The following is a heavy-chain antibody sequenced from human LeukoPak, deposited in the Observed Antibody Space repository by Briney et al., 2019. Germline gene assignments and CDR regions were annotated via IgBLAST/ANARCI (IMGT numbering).Heavy chain of an antibody. CDR3: ARLADCSSSSCRSFDY. V-gene: IGHV1-2*02. CDR1: GYPFTGYY. CDR2: INPNSGFT. D-gene: IGHD2-2*01. Sequence: AAVKDSCKASGYPFTGYYLHWVRQAPGQGLEWMGWINPNSGFTNYAQKFQGRVTMTRDTSISTAYMELSRLRSDDTAVYYCARLADCSSSSCRSFDYWGQETLATVSS. J-gene: IGHJ4*02.